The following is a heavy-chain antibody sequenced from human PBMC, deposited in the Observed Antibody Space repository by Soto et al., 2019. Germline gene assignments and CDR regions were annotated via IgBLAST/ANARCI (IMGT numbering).Heavy chain of an antibody. CDR3: AKDGGPVYCNSPGCSAKHFDY. Sequence: ASVKVSCKASGYTFTSYYMHWVRQAPGQGLEWMGIINPSGGSTSYAQKFQGRVTMTRDTSTSTVYMELSSLRHEDTAVYYCAKDGGPVYCNSPGCSAKHFDYWGQGTLVTVSS. V-gene: IGHV1-46*01. CDR1: GYTFTSYY. J-gene: IGHJ4*02. CDR2: INPSGGST. D-gene: IGHD2-2*01.